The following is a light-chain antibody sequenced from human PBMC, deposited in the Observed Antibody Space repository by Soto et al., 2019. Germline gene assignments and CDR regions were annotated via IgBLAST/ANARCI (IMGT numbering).Light chain of an antibody. CDR3: QVWDSRDDPRV. CDR1: RIGSKS. Sequence: SYELTQPPSVSVAPGQTARITCGGNRIGSKSVHWFQQKPGHAPVLVVHDDSDRPSGIPERFSGSNSGGTATLTISRVEAGDEADYYCQVWDSRDDPRVFGGGTKLTVL. J-gene: IGLJ2*01. CDR2: DDS. V-gene: IGLV3-21*02.